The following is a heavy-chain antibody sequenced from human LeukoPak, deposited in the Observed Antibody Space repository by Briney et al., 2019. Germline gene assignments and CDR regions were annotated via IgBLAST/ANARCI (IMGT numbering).Heavy chain of an antibody. J-gene: IGHJ4*02. CDR2: IYTSRRT. CDR3: ARSRKRYMVRGDQGVFDY. Sequence: SETLSLTCTVSGGSISSYYWSWIRQPAGKGLEWIGRIYTSRRTNYNPSLKSRVTMSVDTSKNQFSLKLSSVTAADTAVYYCARSRKRYMVRGDQGVFDYWGQGTLVTVSS. V-gene: IGHV4-4*07. CDR1: GGSISSYY. D-gene: IGHD3-10*01.